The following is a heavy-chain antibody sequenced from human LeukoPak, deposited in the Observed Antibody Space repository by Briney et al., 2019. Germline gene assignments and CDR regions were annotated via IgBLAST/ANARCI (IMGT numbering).Heavy chain of an antibody. V-gene: IGHV4-39*01. CDR3: ARLLGWRGVIPYYYYMDV. CDR1: GGSISSSSYY. Sequence: SETLSLTCTVSGGSISSSSYYWGWIRQPPGKGLEWIGSIYYSGSTYYNPSLKSRVTISVDTSKNQFSLKLSSVTAADTAVYYCARLLGWRGVIPYYYYMDVWGKGTTVTVSS. D-gene: IGHD3-10*01. CDR2: IYYSGST. J-gene: IGHJ6*03.